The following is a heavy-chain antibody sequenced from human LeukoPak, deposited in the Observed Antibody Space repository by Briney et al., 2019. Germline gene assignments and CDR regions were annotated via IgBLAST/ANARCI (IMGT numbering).Heavy chain of an antibody. D-gene: IGHD3-10*01. CDR1: GYVFTAYY. Sequence: ASVMVSCKASGYVFTAYYIHWVRRAPGQGLEWVAWINPNTGGTNYEQNFQGRVSLTRDTSISTAYMELRGLRFDDTALYYCARDEEMTSGSGAGYCFEHWGQGTLVTVSS. CDR3: ARDEEMTSGSGAGYCFEH. J-gene: IGHJ4*02. V-gene: IGHV1-2*02. CDR2: INPNTGGT.